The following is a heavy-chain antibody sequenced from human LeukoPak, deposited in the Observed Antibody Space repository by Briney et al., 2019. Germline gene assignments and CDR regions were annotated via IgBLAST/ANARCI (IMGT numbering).Heavy chain of an antibody. CDR1: GFTFSTFA. Sequence: GGSLRLSCAASGFTFSTFAMIWVRQPPGKGLEWVSSIFPSGGEIHYADSVRGRFTISRDNAKNSLYLQMNSLRAEDTAVYYCARAGLLLRYFDWLSPYFDYWGQGTLVTDSS. CDR3: ARAGLLLRYFDWLSPYFDY. J-gene: IGHJ4*02. D-gene: IGHD3-9*01. V-gene: IGHV3-21*04. CDR2: IFPSGGEI.